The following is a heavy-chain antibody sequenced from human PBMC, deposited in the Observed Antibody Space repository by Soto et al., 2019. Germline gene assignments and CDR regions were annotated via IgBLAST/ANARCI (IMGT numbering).Heavy chain of an antibody. J-gene: IGHJ4*02. CDR1: GSTFSSYA. V-gene: IGHV1-69*13. CDR2: IIPIFGTA. Sequence: ASVKVSCKASGSTFSSYAISWVRQAPGQGLEWMGGIIPIFGTANYAQKFQGRVTITADESTSTAYMELSSLRSEDTAVYYCARSYDSSGYYYVISYFDYWGQGTLVTVSS. CDR3: ARSYDSSGYYYVISYFDY. D-gene: IGHD3-22*01.